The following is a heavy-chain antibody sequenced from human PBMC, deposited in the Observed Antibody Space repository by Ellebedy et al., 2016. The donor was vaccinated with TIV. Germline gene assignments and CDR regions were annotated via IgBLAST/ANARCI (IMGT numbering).Heavy chain of an antibody. CDR2: INPSGGST. CDR1: GYTFTSYY. V-gene: IGHV1-46*01. D-gene: IGHD2-15*01. J-gene: IGHJ6*03. Sequence: ASVKVSCXASGYTFTSYYMHWVRQAPGQGLEWMGIINPSGGSTSYAQKFQGRVTMTRDTSTSTVYMELSSLRSEDTAVYSCARDRSRTPYYYYYYMDVWGKGTTVTVSS. CDR3: ARDRSRTPYYYYYYMDV.